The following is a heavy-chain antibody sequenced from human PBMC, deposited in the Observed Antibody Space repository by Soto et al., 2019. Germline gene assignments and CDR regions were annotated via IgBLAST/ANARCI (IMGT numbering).Heavy chain of an antibody. V-gene: IGHV1-18*04. D-gene: IGHD6-6*01. CDR2: ISAYNGNT. CDR1: GYTFTSYG. Sequence: ASVKVSCKASGYTFTSYGISWVRQAPGQGLEWMGWISAYNGNTNYAQKLQGRVTMTTDTSTSTAYMELRSLRSDDTAVYYCARDSWGSSSLGVLGSFYYYYGTDVWGQGTTVTVSS. J-gene: IGHJ6*02. CDR3: ARDSWGSSSLGVLGSFYYYYGTDV.